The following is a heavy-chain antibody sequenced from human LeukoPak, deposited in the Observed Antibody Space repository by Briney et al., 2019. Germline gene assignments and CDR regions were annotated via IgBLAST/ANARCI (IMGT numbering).Heavy chain of an antibody. Sequence: PSETLSLTCTVSGGSISSYYWSWIRQPPGKGLEWIGCIYYTGSTNYNPSLKSRVAISVDTSKNQFSLNLSSVTAADTAVYYCARMRQQPYYYYHYMDVWGKGTTVTVSS. CDR2: IYYTGST. D-gene: IGHD6-13*01. V-gene: IGHV4-59*01. J-gene: IGHJ6*03. CDR3: ARMRQQPYYYYHYMDV. CDR1: GGSISSYY.